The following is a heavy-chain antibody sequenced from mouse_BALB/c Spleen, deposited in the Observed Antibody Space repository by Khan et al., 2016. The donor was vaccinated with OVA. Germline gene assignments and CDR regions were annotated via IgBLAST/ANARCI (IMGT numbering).Heavy chain of an antibody. CDR2: IDPFNGGT. CDR3: AMGAFGY. V-gene: IGHV1S135*01. CDR1: GYSFTSYY. Sequence: VQLQQSGPELMKPGASVNISCKASGYSFTSYYIHWVRQSHGQSLEWIGYIDPFNGGTDYNQKFKGKATLTVDKSSSTAYMHLSSLTSEASAVHYGAMGAFGYWGQGTLVTVSA. J-gene: IGHJ3*01.